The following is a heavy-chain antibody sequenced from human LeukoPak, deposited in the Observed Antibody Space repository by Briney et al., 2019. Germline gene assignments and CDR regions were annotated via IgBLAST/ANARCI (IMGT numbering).Heavy chain of an antibody. CDR3: TSGRGGQWPVYFDY. V-gene: IGHV3-30*03. CDR1: GFTFSSYG. J-gene: IGHJ4*02. Sequence: GGSLRLSCAASGFTFSSYGMHWVRQAPGEGLEWVALMSYDGNSEYYADSVKGRFTISRDNSKNTLYLQMNSLRTEDTAVYYCTSGRGGQWPVYFDYWGQGTLVTVSS. D-gene: IGHD6-19*01. CDR2: MSYDGNSE.